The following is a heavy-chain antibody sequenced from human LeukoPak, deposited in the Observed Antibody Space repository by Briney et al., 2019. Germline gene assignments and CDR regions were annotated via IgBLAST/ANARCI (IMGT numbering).Heavy chain of an antibody. J-gene: IGHJ4*02. D-gene: IGHD6-13*01. Sequence: PGRSLRLSCAASGFTFSSYGMHWVRQAPGKGLEWVAFIRYDGSNKYYADSVKGRFTISRDNSKNTLYLQMNSLRAEDTAVYYCAKKAAAGIAHFDYWGQGTLVTVSS. V-gene: IGHV3-30*02. CDR2: IRYDGSNK. CDR3: AKKAAAGIAHFDY. CDR1: GFTFSSYG.